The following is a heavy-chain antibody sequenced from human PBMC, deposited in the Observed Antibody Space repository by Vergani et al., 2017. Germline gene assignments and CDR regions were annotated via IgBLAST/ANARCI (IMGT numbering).Heavy chain of an antibody. V-gene: IGHV4-38-2*01. CDR3: ARRSMVAATENWFDP. CDR2: IYHSGST. Sequence: QVQLQESGPGLVKPSETLSLTCAVSGYSISSGYYWGWIRQPPGKGLEWIGSIYHSGSTYYNPSLKSRVTISVDTSKNQFSLKLSSVTAADTAVYYCARRSMVAATENWFDPWGQGTLVTVSS. CDR1: GYSISSGYY. D-gene: IGHD2-15*01. J-gene: IGHJ5*02.